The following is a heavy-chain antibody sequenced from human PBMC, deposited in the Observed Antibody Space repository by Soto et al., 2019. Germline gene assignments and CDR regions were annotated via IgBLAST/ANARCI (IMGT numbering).Heavy chain of an antibody. V-gene: IGHV4-30-2*01. J-gene: IGHJ5*01. Sequence: QLQLQESGSGLVRPSETLSLTCVVSGGSVSSGGYAWTWIRQPPGKGLEWMGYIFHGENTDYNPALRSRVTISIDRSTNQFSLTLRSVTAADTAVYYCASGRDWFESWGQGTQVTVSS. CDR3: ASGRDWFES. CDR2: IFHGENT. CDR1: GGSVSSGGYA.